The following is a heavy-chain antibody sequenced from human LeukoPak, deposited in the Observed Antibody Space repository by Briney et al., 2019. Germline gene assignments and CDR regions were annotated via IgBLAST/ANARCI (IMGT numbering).Heavy chain of an antibody. J-gene: IGHJ4*02. CDR3: VKDCGLGDERGDFDY. CDR1: GFTFSSYA. Sequence: PGGSLRLSCSASGFTFSSYAMHWVRQAPGKGLEYVSAISSNGGSTYYADSVKGRFTISRDNSKNTLYLQMSSLRAEDTAVYYCVKDCGLGDERGDFDYWGQGTLVTVSS. D-gene: IGHD3-16*01. V-gene: IGHV3-64D*06. CDR2: ISSNGGST.